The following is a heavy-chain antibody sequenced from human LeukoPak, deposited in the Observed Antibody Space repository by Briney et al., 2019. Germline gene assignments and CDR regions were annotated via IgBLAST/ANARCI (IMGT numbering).Heavy chain of an antibody. V-gene: IGHV3-53*01. Sequence: GGSLRLSCAASGFTVSSNYMSWVRQAPGKGLEWVSVIYSGGSTYYADSVKGRFTISRDNSKNTLYLQMNSLRAEDTAVYYCARDRADPDAFDIWGQGTMVPVSS. CDR1: GFTVSSNY. CDR3: ARDRADPDAFDI. J-gene: IGHJ3*02. CDR2: IYSGGST. D-gene: IGHD3-10*01.